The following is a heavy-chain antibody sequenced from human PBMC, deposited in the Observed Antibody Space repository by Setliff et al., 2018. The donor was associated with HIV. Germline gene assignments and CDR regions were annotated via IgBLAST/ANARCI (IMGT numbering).Heavy chain of an antibody. J-gene: IGHJ4*02. Sequence: GGSLRLSCGASGFSFGDYYMNWVRQAPGKGLEWVSYISSSSRSKYYADSVKGRFTISRDNAKNSLYLQMNSLTAEDTAVYYCAKLRGDTAMITPNYWGQGTLVTVSS. CDR2: ISSSSRSK. V-gene: IGHV3-11*06. CDR3: AKLRGDTAMITPNY. CDR1: GFSFGDYY. D-gene: IGHD5-18*01.